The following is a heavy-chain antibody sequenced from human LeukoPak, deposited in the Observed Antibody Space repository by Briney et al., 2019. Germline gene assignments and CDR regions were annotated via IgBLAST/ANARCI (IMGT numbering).Heavy chain of an antibody. CDR3: ARGTRSSSWYKY. CDR2: INHSGST. D-gene: IGHD6-13*01. J-gene: IGHJ4*02. Sequence: SETLSLTCAVYGGSFSGYYWSWIRQPPGKGLEWIGEINHSGSTNYNPSLKSRVTISVDTSKNQFSLKLCSVTAADMAVYYCARGTRSSSWYKYWGQGTLVTVSS. V-gene: IGHV4-34*01. CDR1: GGSFSGYY.